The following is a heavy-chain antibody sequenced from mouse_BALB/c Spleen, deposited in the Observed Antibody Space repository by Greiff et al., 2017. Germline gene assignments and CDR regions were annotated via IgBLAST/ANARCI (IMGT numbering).Heavy chain of an antibody. CDR1: GYSITSGYY. Sequence: VQLKQSGPGLVKPSQSLSLTCSVTGYSITSGYYWNWIRQFPGNKLEWMGYISYDGSNNYNPSLKNRISITRDTSKNQFFLKLNSVTTEDTATYYCARGGDVWGAGTTVTVSS. CDR3: ARGGDV. J-gene: IGHJ1*01. CDR2: ISYDGSN. V-gene: IGHV3-6*02.